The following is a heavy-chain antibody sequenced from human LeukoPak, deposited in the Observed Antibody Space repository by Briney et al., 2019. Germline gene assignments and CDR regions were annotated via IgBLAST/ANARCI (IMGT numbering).Heavy chain of an antibody. CDR1: GFTFRTFT. J-gene: IGHJ4*02. CDR3: ARDSPYYFDSSGDYVSDY. Sequence: KPGGSLRLSCAASGFTFRTFTMHWVRQAPGKGLEWVSSINSASNFIYYADSVKGRFTISRDNAKNSLYLQMSSLKVGDTAVYYCARDSPYYFDSSGDYVSDYWGQGALVTVSS. V-gene: IGHV3-21*01. D-gene: IGHD3-22*01. CDR2: INSASNFI.